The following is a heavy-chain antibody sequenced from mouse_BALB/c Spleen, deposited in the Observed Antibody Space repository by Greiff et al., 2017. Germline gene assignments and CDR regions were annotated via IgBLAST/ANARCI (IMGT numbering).Heavy chain of an antibody. J-gene: IGHJ1*01. CDR1: GFTFSSYG. CDR3: ARQVYYGNYWYFDV. D-gene: IGHD2-1*01. V-gene: IGHV5-6*01. CDR2: ISSGGSYT. Sequence: EVNVVESGGDLVKPGGSLKLSCAASGFTFSSYGMSWVRQTPDKRLEWVATISSGGSYTYYPDSVKGRFTISRDNAKNTLYLQMSSLKSEDTAMYYCARQVYYGNYWYFDVWGAGTTVTVSS.